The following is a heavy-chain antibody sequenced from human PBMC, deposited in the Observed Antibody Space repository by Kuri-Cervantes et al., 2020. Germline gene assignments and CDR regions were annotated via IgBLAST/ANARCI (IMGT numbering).Heavy chain of an antibody. Sequence: SCTVSGGSISSGDYYWSWIRQPPGKGLEWIAYIYYSGSTYYNPSLKSRVTISVDTSKNQFSLKLSSVTAADTAVYYCARVHLGLFDYWGQGTLVTVSS. J-gene: IGHJ4*02. CDR3: ARVHLGLFDY. D-gene: IGHD7-27*01. CDR2: IYYSGST. V-gene: IGHV4-30-4*01. CDR1: GGSISSGDYY.